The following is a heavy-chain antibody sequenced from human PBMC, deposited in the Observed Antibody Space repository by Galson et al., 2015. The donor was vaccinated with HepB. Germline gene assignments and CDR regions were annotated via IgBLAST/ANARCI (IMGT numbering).Heavy chain of an antibody. CDR3: ARAFGQWQEGSDY. Sequence: SLRLSCAASGFTFSSYAMHWVRQAPGKGLEWVAVISYDGSNKYYADSVKGRFTISRDNSKNTLYLQMNSLRAEDTAVYYCARAFGQWQEGSDYWGQGTLVTVSS. V-gene: IGHV3-30-3*01. D-gene: IGHD6-19*01. J-gene: IGHJ4*02. CDR2: ISYDGSNK. CDR1: GFTFSSYA.